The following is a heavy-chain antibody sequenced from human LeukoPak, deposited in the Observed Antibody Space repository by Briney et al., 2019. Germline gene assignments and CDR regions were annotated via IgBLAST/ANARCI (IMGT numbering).Heavy chain of an antibody. CDR1: GYTFAAYF. CDR3: ARVGFTSSWSNFDY. D-gene: IGHD6-13*01. V-gene: IGHV1-2*06. J-gene: IGHJ4*02. CDR2: INPNGGDT. Sequence: ASVKVSFKASGYTFAAYFIHWVRQAPGQGLEWMGRINPNGGDTNYAQTFQGRVTMTGDTSISTAYMELSSLRSDDTAMYYCARVGFTSSWSNFDYWGQGTLVTVSS.